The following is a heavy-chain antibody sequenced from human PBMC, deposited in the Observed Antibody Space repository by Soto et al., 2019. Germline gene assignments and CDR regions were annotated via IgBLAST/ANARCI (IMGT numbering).Heavy chain of an antibody. J-gene: IGHJ4*02. CDR2: IWYDGTTK. CDR1: GFAFHRYG. D-gene: IGHD3-10*01. CDR3: ARDGSGGDWRFFDY. Sequence: QVQLVESGGGVVQPGRSLRLSCAASGFAFHRYGIHWVRPAPGKGLEWVADIWYDGTTKYYADSVKDRFTVSRDDSENTVYLQMDSLRAGDTAVYYCARDGSGGDWRFFDYWGQGTLVTVSS. V-gene: IGHV3-33*01.